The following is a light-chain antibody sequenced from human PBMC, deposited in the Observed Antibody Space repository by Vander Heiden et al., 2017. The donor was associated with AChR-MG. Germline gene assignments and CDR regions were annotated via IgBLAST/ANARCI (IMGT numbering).Light chain of an antibody. J-gene: IGKJ2*01. V-gene: IGKV3-11*01. CDR3: QQRCEWPRNT. CDR1: ERVSIY. CDR2: DAS. Sequence: EIVLTQSPATLSLSPGDRATLPGRASERVSIYLAWYQQKPGLTPRLLLYDASKRATGIPARFSRGGCGTDFTRTISSLEPEDFAVYYCQQRCEWPRNTFGQGTRLE.